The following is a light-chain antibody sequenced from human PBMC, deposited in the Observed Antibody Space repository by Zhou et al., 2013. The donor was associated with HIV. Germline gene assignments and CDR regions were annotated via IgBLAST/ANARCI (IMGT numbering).Light chain of an antibody. CDR3: HQYNNWPPWT. J-gene: IGKJ1*01. CDR2: GVS. Sequence: EIVMTQSPATLSVSPGERATLSCRASQSIGSNLAWYQQKPGQAPRLLIYGVSTRATNIPARFSGSGSGTEFTLTISSLQSEDFAVYYCHQYNNWPPWTFGQGTKVEIK. V-gene: IGKV3-15*01. CDR1: QSIGSN.